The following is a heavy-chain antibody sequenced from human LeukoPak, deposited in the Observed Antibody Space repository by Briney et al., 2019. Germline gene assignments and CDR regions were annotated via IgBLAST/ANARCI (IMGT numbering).Heavy chain of an antibody. CDR2: INPSGGST. CDR3: ARDKRYCSSTSCYEPLDY. D-gene: IGHD2-2*01. V-gene: IGHV1-46*01. CDR1: GYTFTSYY. J-gene: IGHJ4*02. Sequence: ASVKVSCKASGYTFTSYYMHWVQQAPGQGLEWMGIINPSGGSTSYAQKFQGRVTMTRDMSTSTVYMELSSLRSEDTAVYYCARDKRYCSSTSCYEPLDYWGQGTLVTVSS.